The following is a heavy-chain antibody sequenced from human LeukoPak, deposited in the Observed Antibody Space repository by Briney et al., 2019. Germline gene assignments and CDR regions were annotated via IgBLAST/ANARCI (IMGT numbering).Heavy chain of an antibody. V-gene: IGHV3-23*01. D-gene: IGHD3-22*01. J-gene: IGHJ3*02. CDR2: ISGSGGST. CDR3: AKDQGYYYDSSGSDDAFDI. CDR1: GFTFSSYA. Sequence: GGSLRLSCAASGFTFSSYAMSWVRQAPGKGLEWVSAISGSGGSTYYADSVKGRFTISRDNSKNTLYLQMNSLRAEDTAVYYCAKDQGYYYDSSGSDDAFDIWGQGTMVTVSS.